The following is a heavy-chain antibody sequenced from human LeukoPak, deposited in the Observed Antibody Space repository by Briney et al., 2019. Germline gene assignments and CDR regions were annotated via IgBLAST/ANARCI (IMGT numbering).Heavy chain of an antibody. CDR2: IYPGDSDT. V-gene: IGHV5-51*01. CDR3: ARSYYYDSSGFDY. J-gene: IGHJ4*02. D-gene: IGHD3-22*01. Sequence: GESLKISCQASGYIFSNYWIGWVRQMPGKGLEWMGIIYPGDSDTRYSPSFQGQVTISADKSISTAYLQWSSLKASDTAMYYCARSYYYDSSGFDYWGQGTLVTVSS. CDR1: GYIFSNYW.